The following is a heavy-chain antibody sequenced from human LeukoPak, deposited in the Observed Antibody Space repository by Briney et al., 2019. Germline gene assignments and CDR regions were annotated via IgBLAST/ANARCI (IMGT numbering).Heavy chain of an antibody. D-gene: IGHD5-12*01. CDR1: GGTFSSYA. J-gene: IGHJ4*02. Sequence: SVKVSCKASGGTFSSYAISWVRQAPGQGLEWMGGVIPIFGTANYAQKFQGRVTITADESTSTAYMELSSLRSEDTAVYYCARGGVVDIVATTGDYFDYWGQGTLVTVSS. CDR2: VIPIFGTA. V-gene: IGHV1-69*13. CDR3: ARGGVVDIVATTGDYFDY.